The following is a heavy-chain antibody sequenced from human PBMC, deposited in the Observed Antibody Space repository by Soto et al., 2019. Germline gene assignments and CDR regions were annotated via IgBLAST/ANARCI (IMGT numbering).Heavy chain of an antibody. CDR1: GFRVSLFW. J-gene: IGHJ4*02. D-gene: IGHD3-16*01. CDR3: ARTGWLQSSYYFDY. CDR2: INEDGSEK. Sequence: GGALRLSCAASGFRVSLFWMSWVRQTPGKGLEWVANINEDGSEKFFADSVKGRFTISRDNAKNSLSLQMNSLTADATAVYYCARTGWLQSSYYFDYWGQGPLVTISS. V-gene: IGHV3-7*03.